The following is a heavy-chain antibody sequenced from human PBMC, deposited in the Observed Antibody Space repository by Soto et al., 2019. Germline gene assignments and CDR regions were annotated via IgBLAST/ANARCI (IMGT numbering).Heavy chain of an antibody. Sequence: PSETLSLTCTVSGGSISSSSCYWGWIRQPPGKGLEWIGSIYYSGSTYYNPSLKSRVTISVDTSKNQFSLKLSSVTAADTAVYYCASGLRIAAAINWFDPWGQGTLVTVSS. V-gene: IGHV4-39*01. CDR1: GGSISSSSCY. CDR2: IYYSGST. D-gene: IGHD6-13*01. CDR3: ASGLRIAAAINWFDP. J-gene: IGHJ5*02.